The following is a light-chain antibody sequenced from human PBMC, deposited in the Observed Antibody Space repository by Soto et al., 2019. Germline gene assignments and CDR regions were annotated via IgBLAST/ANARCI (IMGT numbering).Light chain of an antibody. CDR3: EPWDDSLNGPV. J-gene: IGLJ1*01. CDR1: RSDIGRNF. Sequence: QSVLSQPPSASGTAGQTVIISCSGSRSDIGRNFVNWYQHLPGTTPKLLIYNSNQLPSGVRHLCACSKSFTSASLSITALQSEDEADYHREPWDDSLNGPVFGTGTKVTVL. V-gene: IGLV1-44*01. CDR2: NSN.